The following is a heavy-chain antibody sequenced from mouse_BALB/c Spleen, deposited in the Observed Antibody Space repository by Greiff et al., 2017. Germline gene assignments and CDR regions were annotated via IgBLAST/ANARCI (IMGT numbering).Heavy chain of an antibody. J-gene: IGHJ4*01. Sequence: VQLQQSGAELMKPGASVKISCKASGYAFSSSWMNWVKQRPGQGLEWIGRIYPGDGDTNYNGKFKGKATLTADKSSSTAYMQLSSLTSVDSAVYFCAREVGRDAMDYWGQGTSVTVSS. CDR3: AREVGRDAMDY. V-gene: IGHV1-82*01. CDR1: GYAFSSSW. D-gene: IGHD4-1*01. CDR2: IYPGDGDT.